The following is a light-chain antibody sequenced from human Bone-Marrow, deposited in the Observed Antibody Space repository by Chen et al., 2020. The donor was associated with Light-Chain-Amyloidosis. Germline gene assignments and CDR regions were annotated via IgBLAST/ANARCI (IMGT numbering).Light chain of an antibody. V-gene: IGKV3-20*01. CDR1: QSVGNSY. CDR3: QQRFE. J-gene: IGKJ1*01. CDR2: GAY. Sequence: EIVLTQSPGTLSLSPGERATLSCRASQSVGNSYLAWYQKKPGQAPRLLIYGAYTRATGIPDRFRGSGSGTHFTLTISRVEPEDFAVYYCQQRFEFGQGTKVEIK.